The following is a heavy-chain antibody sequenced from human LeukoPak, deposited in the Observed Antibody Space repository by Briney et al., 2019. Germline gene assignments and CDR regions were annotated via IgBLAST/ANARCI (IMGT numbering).Heavy chain of an antibody. D-gene: IGHD1-26*01. CDR3: ARLGKEVTYRAYYLDY. J-gene: IGHJ4*02. CDR2: IHYSGHT. V-gene: IGHV4-59*08. CDR1: GGSISTDY. Sequence: PSETLSLTCTVSGGSISTDYWSWIRQPPGKGLEYIAFIHYSGHTNYNPSLKSRVTISIDTSKYQFSLNLSSVTAADTAVYYCARLGKEVTYRAYYLDYWGQGTLVTVSS.